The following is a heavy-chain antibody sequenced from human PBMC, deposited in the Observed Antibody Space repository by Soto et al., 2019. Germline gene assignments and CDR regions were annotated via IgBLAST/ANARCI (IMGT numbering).Heavy chain of an antibody. CDR1: GFTFSSYG. Sequence: SGGSLRLSCAASGFTFSSYGMHWVRQAPGKGLEWVAIISYDGNDKYFADSVKGRFTISRDNSKNTLYLQMNSLRAEDTAVYYCAKDYSSTYYGLDYWGQGTLVTVSS. CDR2: ISYDGNDK. CDR3: AKDYSSTYYGLDY. V-gene: IGHV3-30*18. J-gene: IGHJ4*02. D-gene: IGHD6-13*01.